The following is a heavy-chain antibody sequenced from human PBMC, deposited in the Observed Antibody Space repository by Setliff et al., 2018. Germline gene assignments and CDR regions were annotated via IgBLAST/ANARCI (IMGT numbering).Heavy chain of an antibody. D-gene: IGHD3-22*01. J-gene: IGHJ4*02. CDR3: AKGYYYDSSGY. Sequence: PGGSLRLSCTASGFTVTSNYMSWVRQAAGKGLDWVSLIYTAGRTYYADSVKGRFTISRDISKNTLYLQMNSLRAEDTAVYYCAKGYYYDSSGYWGQGTLVTVSS. CDR1: GFTVTSNY. V-gene: IGHV3-53*01. CDR2: IYTAGRT.